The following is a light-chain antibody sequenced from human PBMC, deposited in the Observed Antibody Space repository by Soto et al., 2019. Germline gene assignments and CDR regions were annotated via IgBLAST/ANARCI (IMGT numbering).Light chain of an antibody. V-gene: IGLV4-69*01. J-gene: IGLJ2*01. CDR3: QTWDTGARVV. Sequence: QSVLTQSPSASASLGASVKLTCTLSSGHSSYAIAWHQQQPEKGPRYLMKISSDGSHSKGDGIPDRFSGSSSGAERYLTISSLQSEDEADYYCQTWDTGARVVFGRGTKVTVL. CDR1: SGHSSYA. CDR2: ISSDGSH.